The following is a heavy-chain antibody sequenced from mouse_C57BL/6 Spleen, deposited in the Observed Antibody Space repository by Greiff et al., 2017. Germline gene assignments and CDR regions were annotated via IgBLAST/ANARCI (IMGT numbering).Heavy chain of an antibody. Sequence: EVKVVESGGGLVQPKGSLKLSCAASGFSFNTYAMNWVRQAPGKGLEWVARIRSKSNNYATYYADSVKDRFTISRDDSESMLYLQMNNLKTEDTAMYYCAEGGFAYWGQGTLVTVSA. J-gene: IGHJ3*01. CDR3: AEGGFAY. CDR1: GFSFNTYA. V-gene: IGHV10-1*01. CDR2: IRSKSNNYAT.